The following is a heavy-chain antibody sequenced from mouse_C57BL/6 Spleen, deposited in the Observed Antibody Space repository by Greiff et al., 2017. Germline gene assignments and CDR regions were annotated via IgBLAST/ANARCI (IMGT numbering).Heavy chain of an antibody. J-gene: IGHJ2*01. D-gene: IGHD1-1*01. CDR3: ASEGFITTVVATPYYFDY. Sequence: VQLQQPGAELVKPGASVKLSCKASGYTFTSYWMHWVKQRPGQGLEWIGMIHPNSGSTNYNEKFKSKATLTVDKSSSTAYMQLSSLTSEDSAVYYCASEGFITTVVATPYYFDYWGQGTTLTVSS. CDR1: GYTFTSYW. V-gene: IGHV1-64*01. CDR2: IHPNSGST.